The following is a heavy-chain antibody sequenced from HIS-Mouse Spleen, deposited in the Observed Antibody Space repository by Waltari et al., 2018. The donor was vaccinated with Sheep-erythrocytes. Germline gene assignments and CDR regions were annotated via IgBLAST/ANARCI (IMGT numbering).Heavy chain of an antibody. V-gene: IGHV3-30-3*01. CDR3: ARAQLWLDY. J-gene: IGHJ4*02. CDR2: ISYDGSNK. CDR1: GFTFSSYA. D-gene: IGHD5-18*01. Sequence: QVQLVESGGGVVQPGRSLRLSCAASGFTFSSYAMHWVRQAPGKGWEWVAVISYDGSNKDYADSVKGRFTISRDNSKNTLYLQMNSLRAEDTAVYYCARAQLWLDYWGQGTLVTVSS.